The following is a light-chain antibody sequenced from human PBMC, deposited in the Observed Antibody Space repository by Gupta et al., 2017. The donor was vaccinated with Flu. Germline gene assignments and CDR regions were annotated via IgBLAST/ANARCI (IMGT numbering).Light chain of an antibody. CDR1: QSISSW. J-gene: IGKJ3*01. CDR2: KAS. CDR3: QQYNSYLTFI. V-gene: IGKV1-5*03. Sequence: DIQMTQSPSTLSASVGDRVTITCRASQSISSWLAWYQQKPGKAPKLLIYKASSLESGVPSRFSGSGSGTEFTLTISSLQPDDFATYYCQQYNSYLTFIFGHGTKVDIK.